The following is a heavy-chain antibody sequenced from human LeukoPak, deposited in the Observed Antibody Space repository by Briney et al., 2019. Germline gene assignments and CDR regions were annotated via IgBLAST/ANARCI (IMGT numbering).Heavy chain of an antibody. CDR2: MDYSGST. V-gene: IGHV4-39*01. CDR1: GGSIKSNNYY. D-gene: IGHD6-13*01. CDR3: ARHRMTAEDYFDF. Sequence: SSETLSLTCSVSGGSIKSNNYYWGWIRQPPGKGLEWIGTMDYSGSTYYNPSLKSRITISVDTSKNQFSLKLRSVTAADTAVYYCARHRMTAEDYFDFWGQGTPVTVSS. J-gene: IGHJ4*02.